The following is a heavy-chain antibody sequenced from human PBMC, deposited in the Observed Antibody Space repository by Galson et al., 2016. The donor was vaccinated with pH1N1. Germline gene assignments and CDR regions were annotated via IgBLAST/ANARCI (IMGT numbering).Heavy chain of an antibody. J-gene: IGHJ5*02. V-gene: IGHV6-1*01. CDR2: TYYRSEWYH. D-gene: IGHD6-13*01. CDR1: GDSVSSNSVA. Sequence: CAISGDSVSSNSVAWNWIRQSPSRGLEWLGRTYYRSEWYHDYAVSVRSRITINPDTSKNHFSLRLTSVTPEDTAVYYCARALAAAAGDWFDPWGQGTQVTVSS. CDR3: ARALAAAAGDWFDP.